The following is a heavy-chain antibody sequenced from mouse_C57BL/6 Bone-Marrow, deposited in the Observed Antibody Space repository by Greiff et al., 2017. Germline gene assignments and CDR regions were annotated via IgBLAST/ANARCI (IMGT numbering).Heavy chain of an antibody. CDR2: IYPGDGDT. CDR1: GYAFSSSX. V-gene: IGHV1-82*01. Sequence: QVQLKESGPELVKPGASVKISCKASGYAFSSSXMNWVKQRPGKGLEWIGRIYPGDGDTNYNGKFKGKATLTADKSSSTAYMQLSSLTSEDSAVYFCARRSYGYWGQGTTLTVSS. CDR3: ARRSYGY. D-gene: IGHD1-1*01. J-gene: IGHJ2*01.